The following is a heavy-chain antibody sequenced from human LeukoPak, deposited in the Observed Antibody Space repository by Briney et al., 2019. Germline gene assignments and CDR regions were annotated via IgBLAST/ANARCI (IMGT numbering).Heavy chain of an antibody. J-gene: IGHJ5*02. CDR2: INPSGGST. Sequence: ASVKVSCKASGYTFTSYGISWVRQAPGQGLEWMGIINPSGGSTSYAQKFQGRVTMTRDTSTSTVYMELSSLRSEDTAVYYCARDPTQFGSSSNWFDPWGQGTLVTVSS. CDR3: ARDPTQFGSSSNWFDP. D-gene: IGHD6-6*01. V-gene: IGHV1-46*01. CDR1: GYTFTSYG.